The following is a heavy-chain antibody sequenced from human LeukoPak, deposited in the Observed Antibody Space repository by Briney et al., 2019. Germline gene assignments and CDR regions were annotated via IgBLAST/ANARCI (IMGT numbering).Heavy chain of an antibody. CDR1: GFTFDDYA. CDR3: AKDYRRTTADDMGYYGMDV. Sequence: PGRSLRLSCAASGFTFDDYAMHWVRQVPGRGLEWVAGVNWSSHSVGYADAVKGRFTISRDKAKTSLYLQMNSLKTEDTALYFCAKDYRRTTADDMGYYGMDVWGQGTTVTVSS. V-gene: IGHV3-9*01. CDR2: VNWSSHSV. J-gene: IGHJ6*02. D-gene: IGHD1-1*01.